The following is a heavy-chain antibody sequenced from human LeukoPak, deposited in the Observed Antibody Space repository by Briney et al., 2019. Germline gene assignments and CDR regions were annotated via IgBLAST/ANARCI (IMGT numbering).Heavy chain of an antibody. V-gene: IGHV3-53*01. J-gene: IGHJ4*02. Sequence: PGGSLRLSCVASGFTLRSYVMNWVRQAPGKGLEWVSVIYSGGSTYYADSVKGRFTISRDNSKNTLYLQMNSLRAEDTAVYYCARSGYYDSSGYYSGDLELTPYFDYWGQGTLVTVSS. D-gene: IGHD3-22*01. CDR1: GFTLRSYV. CDR3: ARSGYYDSSGYYSGDLELTPYFDY. CDR2: IYSGGST.